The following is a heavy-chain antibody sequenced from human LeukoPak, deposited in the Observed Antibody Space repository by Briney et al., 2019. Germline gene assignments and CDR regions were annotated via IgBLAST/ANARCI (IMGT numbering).Heavy chain of an antibody. CDR3: AKDLLRQSYYFEN. D-gene: IGHD2-15*01. CDR1: GFTFSGYA. Sequence: HPGGSLRLSCAASGFTFSGYAMTWVRQAPGKGLEWVSVVSGSGGSTYYADSVKGRFTISRDNSKNMSYLQMNSLRAEDTAVYYCAKDLLRQSYYFENWGQGTLVTVSS. CDR2: VSGSGGST. J-gene: IGHJ4*02. V-gene: IGHV3-23*01.